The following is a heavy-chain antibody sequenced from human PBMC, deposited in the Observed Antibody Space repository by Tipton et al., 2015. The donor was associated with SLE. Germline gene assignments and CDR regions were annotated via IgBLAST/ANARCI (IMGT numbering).Heavy chain of an antibody. Sequence: TLSLTCAVYGGSFSGYYWSWIRQPPGKGLEWIGYIYTSGSTNYNPSLKSRVTISVDTSKNQFSLKLGSVTAADTAVYYCARDLSHAFDIWGQGTMVTVSS. D-gene: IGHD2/OR15-2a*01. J-gene: IGHJ3*02. CDR2: IYTSGST. V-gene: IGHV4-4*09. CDR1: GGSFSGYY. CDR3: ARDLSHAFDI.